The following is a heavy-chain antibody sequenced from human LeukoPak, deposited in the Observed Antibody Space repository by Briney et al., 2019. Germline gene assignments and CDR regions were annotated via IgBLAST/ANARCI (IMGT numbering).Heavy chain of an antibody. V-gene: IGHV3-7*03. CDR1: GFTFSTYA. Sequence: GGSLRLSCAASGFTFSTYAMHWVRQVPGRGPEWVANVNRDGSETYYLDSVKGRFTISKDNAKNSLYLQMNSLRAEDTALYHCARNNGMDVWGQGTTVIVSS. CDR2: VNRDGSET. J-gene: IGHJ6*02. CDR3: ARNNGMDV.